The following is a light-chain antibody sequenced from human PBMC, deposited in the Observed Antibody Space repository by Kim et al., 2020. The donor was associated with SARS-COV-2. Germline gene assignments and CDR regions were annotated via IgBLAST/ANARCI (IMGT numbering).Light chain of an antibody. CDR3: FLAYSGSRL. Sequence: GATVTLTCASSTGPVISGHNPYWIKQKPGQAPRTLIFDRNHKYSWTPARFLGSLLGDKAALTLSGAQPEDEADFYCFLAYSGSRLFGGGTQLTV. CDR2: DRN. CDR1: TGPVISGHN. V-gene: IGLV7-46*01. J-gene: IGLJ3*02.